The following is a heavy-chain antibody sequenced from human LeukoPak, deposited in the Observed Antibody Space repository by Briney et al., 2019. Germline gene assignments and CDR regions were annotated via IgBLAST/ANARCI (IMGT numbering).Heavy chain of an antibody. Sequence: EGSLRLSCAASGFTFRSYWMSWIRQSPGKELLWVSRIHGDGGDTSYADSVKGRFTISRDNAKNTLYLQMDGLTAEDTAVYYCARRLYYDTAGSPFDLWGQGTLVIVSS. CDR3: ARRLYYDTAGSPFDL. CDR2: IHGDGGDT. J-gene: IGHJ4*02. CDR1: GFTFRSYW. D-gene: IGHD3-22*01. V-gene: IGHV3-74*01.